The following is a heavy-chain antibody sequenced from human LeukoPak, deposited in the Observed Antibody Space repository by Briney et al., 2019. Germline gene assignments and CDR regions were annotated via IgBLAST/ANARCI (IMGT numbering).Heavy chain of an antibody. D-gene: IGHD5-24*01. CDR2: IIPFYGTA. Sequence: SVTVSCKPSGGTFGYFSVNWLRQAPGQPPEWLGDIIPFYGTANYAQSFQGRVTISADASTGTAYLELSGLKSADTAVYFCATQMTRAKAEFFHLWGQGTSIIVSS. CDR3: ATQMTRAKAEFFHL. CDR1: GGTFGYFS. J-gene: IGHJ1*01. V-gene: IGHV1-69*01.